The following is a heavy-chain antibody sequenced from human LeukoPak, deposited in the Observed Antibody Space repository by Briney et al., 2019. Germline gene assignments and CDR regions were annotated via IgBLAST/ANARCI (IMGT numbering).Heavy chain of an antibody. D-gene: IGHD5-18*01. CDR2: IKSETDGGTT. V-gene: IGHV3-15*01. CDR3: IADGLIQLWFFHY. CDR1: GLTFNKAW. Sequence: GGSLRLSCAVSGLTFNKAWMSWVRQAPGKGLEWIGRIKSETDGGTTDYAAPVKGRFTISRDDSKNTLYLRMSSLRAEDTAVYYCIADGLIQLWFFHYWGQGTLVTVSS. J-gene: IGHJ4*02.